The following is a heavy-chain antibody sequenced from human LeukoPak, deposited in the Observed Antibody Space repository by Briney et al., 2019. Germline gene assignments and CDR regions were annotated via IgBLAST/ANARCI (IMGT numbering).Heavy chain of an antibody. CDR1: GFTFSSYA. J-gene: IGHJ4*02. V-gene: IGHV3-23*01. CDR2: ISGSGGST. CDR3: AKSNRVVVITTPDY. Sequence: PGGSLRLSCAASGFTFSSYAMSWVRQAPGKGLEWVSAISGSGGSTYYADSVKGRFTISRDNSKNTLYLQMNSLRAEDTAVYYCAKSNRVVVITTPDYWGQGTLVTVSS. D-gene: IGHD3-22*01.